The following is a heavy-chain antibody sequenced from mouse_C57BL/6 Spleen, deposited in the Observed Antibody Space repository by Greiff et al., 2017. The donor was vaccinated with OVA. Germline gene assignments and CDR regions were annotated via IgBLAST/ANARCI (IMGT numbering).Heavy chain of an antibody. CDR3: ARDTAQATDY. J-gene: IGHJ2*01. CDR2: ISDGGSYT. Sequence: VQLKESGGGLVKPGGSLKLSCAASGFTFSSYAMSWVRQTPEKRLEWVATISDGGSYTYYPDNVKGRFTISRDNAKNNLYLQMSHLKSEDTAMYYCARDTAQATDYWGQGTTLTVSS. CDR1: GFTFSSYA. D-gene: IGHD3-2*02. V-gene: IGHV5-4*01.